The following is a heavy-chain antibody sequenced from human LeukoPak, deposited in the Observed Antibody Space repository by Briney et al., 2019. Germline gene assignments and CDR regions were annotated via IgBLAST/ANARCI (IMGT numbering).Heavy chain of an antibody. CDR1: GFTFSSYS. J-gene: IGHJ4*02. D-gene: IGHD3-9*01. CDR2: VSGSGTIT. V-gene: IGHV3-23*01. Sequence: GGSLRLSCAASGFTFSSYSMNWVRQAPGKGLEWVSTVSGSGTITYYAGSVKGRFTISRDNPKNTLYLQMNSLRAEDTAVYYCAKADSYYDLLTCFDFWGQGTLVTVSS. CDR3: AKADSYYDLLTCFDF.